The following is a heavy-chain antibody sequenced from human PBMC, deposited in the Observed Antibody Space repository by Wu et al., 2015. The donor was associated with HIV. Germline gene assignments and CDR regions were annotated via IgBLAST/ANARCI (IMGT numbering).Heavy chain of an antibody. CDR1: GYTFTGYY. V-gene: IGHV1-2*02. CDR2: INPNSGGT. CDR3: ARGGGRYYDFWSGYNKGDWFDP. Sequence: QVQLVQSGAEVKKPGASVKVSCKASGYTFTGYYMHWVRQAPGQGLEWMGWINPNSGGTNYAQKFQGRVTMTRDTSISTAYMELSRLRSDDTAVYYCARGGGRYYDFWSGYNKGDWFDPWGQGTLVHRLL. D-gene: IGHD3-3*01. J-gene: IGHJ5*02.